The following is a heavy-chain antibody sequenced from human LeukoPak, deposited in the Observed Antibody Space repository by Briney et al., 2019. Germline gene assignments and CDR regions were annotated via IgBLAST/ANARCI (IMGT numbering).Heavy chain of an antibody. J-gene: IGHJ5*02. D-gene: IGHD3-16*01. V-gene: IGHV3-30*02. CDR1: GFTFSSYG. Sequence: GGSLRLSCAASGFTFSSYGMHWVRQAPGKGLEWVAFIRNDGSNKNYADSVKGRFTISRDNSKNTLYLQMNSLRAEDTAVYYCGGSGLDPWGQGTLVTVSS. CDR3: GGSGLDP. CDR2: IRNDGSNK.